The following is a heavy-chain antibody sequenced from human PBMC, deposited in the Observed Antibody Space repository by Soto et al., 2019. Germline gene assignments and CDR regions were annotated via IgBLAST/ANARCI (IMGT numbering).Heavy chain of an antibody. Sequence: ESLKISCKGSGYSFTSYWIGWVRQMPGKGLEWMGIIYPGDSDTRYSPSFQGQVTISADKSISTAYLQWSSLKASDTAMYYCASGSYPTSYYYYYGMDVWGQGTTVTVSS. CDR2: IYPGDSDT. D-gene: IGHD1-26*01. J-gene: IGHJ6*02. CDR3: ASGSYPTSYYYYYGMDV. V-gene: IGHV5-51*01. CDR1: GYSFTSYW.